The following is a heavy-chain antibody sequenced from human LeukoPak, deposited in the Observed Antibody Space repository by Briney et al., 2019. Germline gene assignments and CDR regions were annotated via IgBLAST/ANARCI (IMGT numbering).Heavy chain of an antibody. CDR2: ISSSSSYI. V-gene: IGHV3-21*01. CDR1: GFTFSSYS. J-gene: IGHJ3*02. CDR3: ARWYSSSWGDAFDI. Sequence: GGSLRLSCAASGFTFSSYSMNWVRQAPGKGLEWVSSISSSSSYIYYADSVKGRFTISRDNAKNSLYLQMNSLRAEDTAVYYCARWYSSSWGDAFDIWGQGTMVTVSS. D-gene: IGHD6-13*01.